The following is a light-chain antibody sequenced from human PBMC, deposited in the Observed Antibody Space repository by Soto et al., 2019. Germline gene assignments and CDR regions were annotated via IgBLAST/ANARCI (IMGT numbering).Light chain of an antibody. CDR3: QQYSTLPHT. J-gene: IGKJ2*01. CDR2: GIS. Sequence: ESVLTQPPDTLSLSPGDRATTSCSTSLSVSNSFFAWYQQKPGQAPRLLIYGISTRATGIPDRFSGSGSGTEFTLTISRLEPEDFVVYFCQQYSTLPHTFGHGTKLEVK. V-gene: IGKV3-20*01. CDR1: LSVSNSF.